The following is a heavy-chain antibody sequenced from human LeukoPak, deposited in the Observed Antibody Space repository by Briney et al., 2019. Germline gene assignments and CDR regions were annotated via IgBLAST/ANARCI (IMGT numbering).Heavy chain of an antibody. J-gene: IGHJ4*02. CDR2: ISSSSSYI. V-gene: IGHV3-21*01. CDR1: GFTLSSYS. D-gene: IGHD3-10*01. CDR3: ARDTGGFGELFPDYFDY. Sequence: GGSLRLSCAASGFTLSSYSMNWVRQAPGKGLEWVSSISSSSSYIYYADSVKGRFTISRDNAKNSLYLQMNSLRAEDTAVYYCARDTGGFGELFPDYFDYWGQGTLVTVSS.